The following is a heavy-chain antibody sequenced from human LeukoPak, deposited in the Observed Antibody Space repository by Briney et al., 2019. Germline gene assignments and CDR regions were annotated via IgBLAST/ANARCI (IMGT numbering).Heavy chain of an antibody. J-gene: IGHJ4*02. CDR3: AKDPYYYDSSGYFPFEF. Sequence: GGSLRLSCAASGFTFSDYPMSWVREAPGKGREWVSSIDLIGGNTYYRDSVKGRFNISRDNSRNTLYLQMTSMRAEDRAFYYCAKDPYYYDSSGYFPFEFWGQGTLVSVS. CDR2: IDLIGGNT. D-gene: IGHD3-22*01. V-gene: IGHV3-23*01. CDR1: GFTFSDYP.